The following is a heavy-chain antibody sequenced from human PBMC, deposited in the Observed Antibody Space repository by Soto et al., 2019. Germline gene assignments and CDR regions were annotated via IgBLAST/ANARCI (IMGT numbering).Heavy chain of an antibody. Sequence: SETLSLTCAVSGGSISSGGYSWGWIRQPPGKGLEWIGYIYHSVSTYYNPSLKTRVTISVDKSKNQFSLKLSSVTAADTAVYYCARVFSGSYSDYWGQGTLVTVSS. D-gene: IGHD1-26*01. CDR1: GGSISSGGYS. V-gene: IGHV4-30-2*01. CDR3: ARVFSGSYSDY. J-gene: IGHJ4*02. CDR2: IYHSVST.